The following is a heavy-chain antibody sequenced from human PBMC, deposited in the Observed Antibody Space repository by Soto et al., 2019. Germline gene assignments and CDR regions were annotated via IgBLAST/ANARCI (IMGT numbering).Heavy chain of an antibody. CDR2: ISGSGGST. V-gene: IGHV3-23*01. Sequence: EVQLLESGGGLVQPGGSLRLSCAASGFTFSSYAMRWVRQAPGKGLEWVSAISGSGGSTYYADSVKGRFTISRDNSKNTLYLQMNSLRAEDTAVDYCAGRGSGSYYDYWGQGTLVTVSS. D-gene: IGHD1-26*01. J-gene: IGHJ4*02. CDR3: AGRGSGSYYDY. CDR1: GFTFSSYA.